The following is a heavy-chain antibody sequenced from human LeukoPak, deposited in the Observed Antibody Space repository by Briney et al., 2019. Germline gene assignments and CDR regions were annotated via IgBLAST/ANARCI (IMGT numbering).Heavy chain of an antibody. Sequence: ASVKVSCKASGYTFTGYYMHWVRQAPGQGLERMGWINTNSGGTNYAQKFQGRVTMTRDTSISTAYMELSRLRSDDTAVYYCATSHPTIFGVAGDYWGQGTLVTVSS. V-gene: IGHV1-2*02. D-gene: IGHD3-3*01. CDR2: INTNSGGT. J-gene: IGHJ4*02. CDR1: GYTFTGYY. CDR3: ATSHPTIFGVAGDY.